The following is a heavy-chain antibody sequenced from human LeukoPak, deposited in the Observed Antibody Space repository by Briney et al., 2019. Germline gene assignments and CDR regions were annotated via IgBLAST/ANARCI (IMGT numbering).Heavy chain of an antibody. CDR3: ARRSGLVGDPARFDF. V-gene: IGHV4-39*01. CDR1: SGSIISSSYY. CDR2: MYYTGST. J-gene: IGHJ4*02. Sequence: SETVSLTCTVSSGSIISSSYYWGWIRQPPGKGLDYIASMYYTGSTYYNPSLKSRVTMSVDTSKNQFSLKLSSVTAADTAVYYCARRSGLVGDPARFDFWGQGALVTVSS. D-gene: IGHD3-16*01.